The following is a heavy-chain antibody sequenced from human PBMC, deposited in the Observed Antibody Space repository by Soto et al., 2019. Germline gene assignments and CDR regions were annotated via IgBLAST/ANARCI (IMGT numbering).Heavy chain of an antibody. D-gene: IGHD2-15*01. J-gene: IGHJ3*02. CDR1: GFTFSSYA. V-gene: IGHV3-23*01. Sequence: GGSLRLSCAASGFTFSSYAMSWVRQAPGKGLEWFSAISGSGGSTYYADSVKGRFTISRDNSKNTLYLQMNSLRAEDTAVYYCAKDLFSWGDAFDIWGQGTMVTVSS. CDR2: ISGSGGST. CDR3: AKDLFSWGDAFDI.